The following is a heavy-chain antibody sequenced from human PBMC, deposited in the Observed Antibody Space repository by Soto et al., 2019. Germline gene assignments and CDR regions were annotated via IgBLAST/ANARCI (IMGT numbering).Heavy chain of an antibody. Sequence: QKYLVESGGGVVQPGGSLRLSCVASGSIFSGYGMHWVRQAPGKGLEWVAVIWYDGSNKYYADSVKGRFTISRDNSKNMLYLQRDSLRAEDTAVYYCARAGIGGTVFRGFCDYWGQGTLVTVSS. J-gene: IGHJ4*02. D-gene: IGHD1-1*01. CDR1: GSIFSGYG. CDR3: ARAGIGGTVFRGFCDY. CDR2: IWYDGSNK. V-gene: IGHV3-33*01.